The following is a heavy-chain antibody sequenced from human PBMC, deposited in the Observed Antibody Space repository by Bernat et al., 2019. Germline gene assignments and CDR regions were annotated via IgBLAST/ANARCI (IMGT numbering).Heavy chain of an antibody. CDR2: ISGSGAGT. V-gene: IGHV3-23*04. CDR3: AKYLRARGAYLDY. J-gene: IGHJ4*02. Sequence: EVQLVESGGGLVQPGGSLRLSCTASGFTFTSYAMSWVRQAPGKGLEWVSAISGSGAGTYYADSVKGRFTISRDNSKNTLYLQMNSLRDEDTAVYYCAKYLRARGAYLDYWGQGTLVTVSS. CDR1: GFTFTSYA. D-gene: IGHD3-10*01.